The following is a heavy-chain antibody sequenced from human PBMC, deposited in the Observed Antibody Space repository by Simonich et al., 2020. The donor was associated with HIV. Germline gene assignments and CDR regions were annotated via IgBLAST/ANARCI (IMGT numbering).Heavy chain of an antibody. CDR2: SNHSEDT. J-gene: IGHJ4*02. V-gene: IGHV4-34*01. CDR1: GGSFSGYY. D-gene: IGHD3-3*01. Sequence: QVQLQQWGAGLLKPSETLSLTCAVYGGSFSGYYWSWIRQPPGKGLEWIGESNHSEDTTYKSSLNSRATISVDKSKNQFSLKLSSVTAADTAIYYCARRDRELILYFDYWGQGNLVTVSS. CDR3: ARRDRELILYFDY.